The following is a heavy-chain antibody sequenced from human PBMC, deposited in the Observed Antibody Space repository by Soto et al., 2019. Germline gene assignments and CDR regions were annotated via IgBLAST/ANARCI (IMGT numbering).Heavy chain of an antibody. D-gene: IGHD1-20*01. CDR1: GFTFSSYA. Sequence: XESLLLSCAASGFTFSSYAMSWVRQAPGKGLEWVSAISGSGGSTYYADSVKGRFTISRDNSKNTLYLQMNSLRAEDTAVYYCAKDRPRITGTTFGYFDYWGQGTLVTVSS. V-gene: IGHV3-23*01. J-gene: IGHJ4*02. CDR3: AKDRPRITGTTFGYFDY. CDR2: ISGSGGST.